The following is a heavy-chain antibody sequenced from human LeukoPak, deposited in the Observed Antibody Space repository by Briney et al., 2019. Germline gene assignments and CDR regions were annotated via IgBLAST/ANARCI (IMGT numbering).Heavy chain of an antibody. CDR1: GGSIGSSSYY. CDR2: IYYSGST. J-gene: IGHJ6*03. V-gene: IGHV4-39*01. D-gene: IGHD6-19*01. Sequence: KASETLSLTCTVSGGSIGSSSYYWGWIRQPPGKGLEWIGNIYYSGSTYYNPSLKSRVTISVDTSKNQFSLKLSSVTAADTAVYYCARSRFRDSGGWYFFRRNDMDVWGKGTTVTVSS. CDR3: ARSRFRDSGGWYFFRRNDMDV.